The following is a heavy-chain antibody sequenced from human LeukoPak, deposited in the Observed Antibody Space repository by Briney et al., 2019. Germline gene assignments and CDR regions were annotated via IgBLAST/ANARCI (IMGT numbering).Heavy chain of an antibody. CDR1: EFTFGSYT. J-gene: IGHJ3*02. Sequence: GGSLRLSCAVSEFTFGSYTFHWIRQAPGKGLEWVSALSYDGNNEYYADSVKGRFTMSGDNSNNTLFLQMNSLRVEDTAVYYCARGRYSSSIWGQGTMVTVSS. CDR2: LSYDGNNE. CDR3: ARGRYSSSI. V-gene: IGHV3-30-3*01. D-gene: IGHD6-13*01.